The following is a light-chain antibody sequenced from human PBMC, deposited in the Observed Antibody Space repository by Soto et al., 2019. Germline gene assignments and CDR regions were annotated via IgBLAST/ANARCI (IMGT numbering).Light chain of an antibody. CDR3: QQVYDFPHT. V-gene: IGKV1-39*01. CDR2: GAS. J-gene: IGKJ2*01. Sequence: DIQMTQSPSSLSASVGDRVTITCRTSQTINNYLNWYRQKPGKVPEVLIYGASSLQRGVSSRFTGSASRTYFTLTISSLQPKDFGTYYCQQVYDFPHTFGQGTKVEV. CDR1: QTINNY.